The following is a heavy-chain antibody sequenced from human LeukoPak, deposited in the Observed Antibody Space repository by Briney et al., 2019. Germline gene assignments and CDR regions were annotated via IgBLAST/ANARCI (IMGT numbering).Heavy chain of an antibody. CDR2: IKSKIDGGTT. D-gene: IGHD4-11*01. Sequence: GGSLRLSCAASGFTFTNAWMSWVRQAPGKGLEWVGRIKSKIDGGTTDYAAPVKGRFTISRDDSKNTLYLQMNSLKTENTAVYYCTTDHQTTVSPYYYYYYMDVWGKGTTVTVSS. CDR1: GFTFTNAW. CDR3: TTDHQTTVSPYYYYYYMDV. V-gene: IGHV3-15*01. J-gene: IGHJ6*03.